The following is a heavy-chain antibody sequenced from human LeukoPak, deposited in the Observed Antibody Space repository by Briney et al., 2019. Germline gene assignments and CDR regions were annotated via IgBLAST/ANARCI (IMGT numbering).Heavy chain of an antibody. D-gene: IGHD6-19*01. CDR3: AREGGYSSGWDHIDY. CDR2: INPNSGGT. J-gene: IGHJ4*02. Sequence: ASVKVSCKASGYTFTSYAMHWVRQAPGQGLEWMGWINPNSGGTNYAQKFQGWVTMTRDTSISTAYMELSRLRSDDTAVYYCAREGGYSSGWDHIDYWGQGTLVTVSS. CDR1: GYTFTSYA. V-gene: IGHV1-2*04.